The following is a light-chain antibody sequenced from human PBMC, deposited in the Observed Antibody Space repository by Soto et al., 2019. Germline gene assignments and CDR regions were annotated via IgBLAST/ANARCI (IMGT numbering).Light chain of an antibody. CDR1: SNDVGAYNY. J-gene: IGLJ1*01. V-gene: IGLV2-14*03. CDR2: DVS. Sequence: QSVLTQPASVSGSPGQSITVSCTGTSNDVGAYNYVSWCQQHPGTAPKLMIYDVSNRPSGVSNRFSGSKSGNTASLTISGLQAEDEADYYCTSYTSSRTYVFGTGTKVTVL. CDR3: TSYTSSRTYV.